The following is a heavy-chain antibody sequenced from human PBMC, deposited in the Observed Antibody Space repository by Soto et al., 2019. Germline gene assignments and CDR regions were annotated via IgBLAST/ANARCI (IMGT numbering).Heavy chain of an antibody. CDR1: GFTFSSYG. V-gene: IGHV3-30*18. D-gene: IGHD1-7*01. CDR3: AKAFVEEELSPPSDDY. CDR2: ISYDGSNK. Sequence: GGSLRLSCAASGFTFSSYGMHWVRQAPGKGLEWVAVISYDGSNKYYADSVKGRFTISRDNSKNTLYLQMNSLRAEDTAVYYCAKAFVEEELSPPSDDYWGQGTLVTVSS. J-gene: IGHJ4*02.